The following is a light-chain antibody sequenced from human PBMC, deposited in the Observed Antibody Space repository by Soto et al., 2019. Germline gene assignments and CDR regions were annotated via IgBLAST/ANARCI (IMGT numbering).Light chain of an antibody. V-gene: IGLV2-14*01. Sequence: QSVLTQPASVSGSPGQSITISCTGTSSDVGGYNSVSWYQQHPGKAPKLMLYDVTNRPSGVSNRFSGSKSGNTASLTISGLQAEDEADYYCSSYTRSSLYVFGTGTKVTVL. CDR2: DVT. CDR1: SSDVGGYNS. CDR3: SSYTRSSLYV. J-gene: IGLJ1*01.